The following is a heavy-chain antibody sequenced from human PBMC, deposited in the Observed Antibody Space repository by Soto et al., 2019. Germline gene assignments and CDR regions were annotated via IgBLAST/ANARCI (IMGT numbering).Heavy chain of an antibody. V-gene: IGHV3-30-3*01. CDR2: ISADVVNY. D-gene: IGHD2-15*01. CDR3: AGGGAWTPEGLGY. CDR1: GFTFSSFA. Sequence: QVQLVESGGGVVQPGRSLRLSCAASGFTFSSFAMHWVRQAPGKGLEWLAVISADVVNYYYAESVKGRFTISRDNSKNTLYLQMNSLRNEDTAVYYCAGGGAWTPEGLGYWGQGTLVTVSS. J-gene: IGHJ4*02.